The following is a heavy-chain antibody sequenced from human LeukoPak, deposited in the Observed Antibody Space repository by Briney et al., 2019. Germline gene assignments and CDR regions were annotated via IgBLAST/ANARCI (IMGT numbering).Heavy chain of an antibody. CDR3: ARGHYYDSSGDY. V-gene: IGHV4-59*11. Sequence: SETLSLTCTVSGASISGHYWSWVRQPPEKGLEWIGYVYDSGGTNYNPSLKSRVTISVDTSKNQFSLNLSSVTAADTAVYYCARGHYYDSSGDYWGQGTLVTVSS. CDR2: VYDSGGT. CDR1: GASISGHY. J-gene: IGHJ4*02. D-gene: IGHD3-22*01.